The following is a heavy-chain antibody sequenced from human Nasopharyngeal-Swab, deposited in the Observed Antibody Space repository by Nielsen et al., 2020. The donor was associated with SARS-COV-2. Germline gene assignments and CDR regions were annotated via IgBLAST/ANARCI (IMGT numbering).Heavy chain of an antibody. V-gene: IGHV4-39*01. D-gene: IGHD5-12*01. CDR3: ARLSGYSGYDERAFDY. CDR1: GGSISSSSYY. Sequence: SETLSLTCTVSGGSISSSSYYWGWIRQPPGKGLEWIGSIYYSGSTYYNPSLKSRVTISVDTSKNQFSLELSSVTAADTAVYYCARLSGYSGYDERAFDYWGQGTLVTVSS. J-gene: IGHJ4*02. CDR2: IYYSGST.